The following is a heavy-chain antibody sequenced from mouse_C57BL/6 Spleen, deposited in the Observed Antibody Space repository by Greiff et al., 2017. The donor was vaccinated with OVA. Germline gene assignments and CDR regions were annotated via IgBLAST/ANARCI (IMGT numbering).Heavy chain of an antibody. J-gene: IGHJ2*01. CDR3: AREEAFITTVVANPYFDY. V-gene: IGHV1-9*01. CDR2: ILPGSGST. D-gene: IGHD1-1*01. CDR1: GYTFTGYW. Sequence: VNLVESGAELMKPGASVKLSCKATGYTFTGYWIEWVKQRPGHGLEWIGEILPGSGSTNYNEKFKGKATFTADTSSNTAYMQLSSLTTEDSAIYYCAREEAFITTVVANPYFDYWGQGTTLTVSS.